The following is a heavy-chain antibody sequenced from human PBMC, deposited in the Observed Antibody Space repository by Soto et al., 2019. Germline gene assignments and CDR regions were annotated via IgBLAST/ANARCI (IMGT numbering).Heavy chain of an antibody. J-gene: IGHJ2*01. CDR3: ARQLVGGSWTHHVWYFDL. Sequence: QLQLQESGPGLVKPSETLSLTCTVSGGSISSSSFYWGWIRQPPGKGLERDGSIYYSGSTNYNPSLNRRVTISVDTSKTQFSLKLTSVTAANTAVYYCARQLVGGSWTHHVWYFDLWGRGTLVTVSS. D-gene: IGHD3-10*01. CDR2: IYYSGST. V-gene: IGHV4-39*01. CDR1: GGSISSSSFY.